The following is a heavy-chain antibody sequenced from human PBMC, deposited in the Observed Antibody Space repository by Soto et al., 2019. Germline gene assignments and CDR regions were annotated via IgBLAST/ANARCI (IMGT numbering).Heavy chain of an antibody. V-gene: IGHV3-15*01. D-gene: IGHD5-12*01. CDR2: IKSKTDGGTT. CDR1: GFTFSNAW. Sequence: PGGSLRLSCGASGFTFSNAWMSWVRQAPGKGLEWVGRIKSKTDGGTTDYAAPVKGRFTISRDDSKNTLYLQMNSLKTEDTAVYYCTTRPRPGSGYDSVDYWGQGTLVTVSS. CDR3: TTRPRPGSGYDSVDY. J-gene: IGHJ4*02.